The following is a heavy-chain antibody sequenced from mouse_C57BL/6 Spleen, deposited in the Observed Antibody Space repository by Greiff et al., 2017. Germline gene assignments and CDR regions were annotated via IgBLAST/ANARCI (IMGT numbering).Heavy chain of an antibody. CDR1: GYTFTSYW. V-gene: IGHV1-53*01. J-gene: IGHJ4*01. CDR2: INPSNGGT. D-gene: IGHD1-1*01. Sequence: QVQLQQPGTELVKPGASVKLSCKASGYTFTSYWMHWVKQRPGQGLEWIGNINPSNGGTNYNEKFKSKATLTVDKSSSTAYMQLSSLTSEDSAVYYGARAHYYYGSSYAMDYWGQGTSVTVSS. CDR3: ARAHYYYGSSYAMDY.